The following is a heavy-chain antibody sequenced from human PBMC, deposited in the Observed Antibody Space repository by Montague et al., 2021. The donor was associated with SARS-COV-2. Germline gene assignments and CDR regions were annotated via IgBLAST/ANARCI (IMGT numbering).Heavy chain of an antibody. Sequence: SLRLSCAASGFILSNYDMYWVRQAPGKGLEWVARISYDGSDKYYADSVKGRFTISRDNPKNTLYVQMNSLRNEDTALYYCAKDGPSQREFPSSHFEHWGQGTLVTVSS. CDR2: ISYDGSDK. V-gene: IGHV3-30*18. CDR3: AKDGPSQREFPSSHFEH. J-gene: IGHJ4*02. D-gene: IGHD3-10*01. CDR1: GFILSNYD.